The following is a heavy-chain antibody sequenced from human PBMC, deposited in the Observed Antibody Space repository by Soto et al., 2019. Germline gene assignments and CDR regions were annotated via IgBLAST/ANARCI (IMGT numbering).Heavy chain of an antibody. D-gene: IGHD3-16*02. Sequence: QLQLQESGPGLVKPSETLSLTCTVSGGSISSSTYYWGWMRQPPGKGLEWIASFFIGGNTYYNPHIKCRVSISVGTSKNQFSLKLSSVTAAETAVYFCARRHWLVIDAYYWGQGILVTVSS. CDR1: GGSISSSTYY. CDR3: ARRHWLVIDAYY. CDR2: FFIGGNT. V-gene: IGHV4-39*01. J-gene: IGHJ4*02.